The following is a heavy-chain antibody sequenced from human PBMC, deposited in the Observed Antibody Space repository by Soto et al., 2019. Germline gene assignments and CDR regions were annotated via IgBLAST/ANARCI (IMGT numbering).Heavy chain of an antibody. CDR2: ISYDGSNK. Sequence: QVQLVESGGGVVQPGRSLRLSCAVSGFTFSSYGMHWVRQAPGKGLEWVAVISYDGSNKYYEDSVKGRFTISRDNSKHTLHLQMNSLRAEDTAVYYCAKQVTPHSSGWPDAFDIWGKGTMVSVSS. D-gene: IGHD6-19*01. V-gene: IGHV3-30*18. CDR3: AKQVTPHSSGWPDAFDI. CDR1: GFTFSSYG. J-gene: IGHJ3*02.